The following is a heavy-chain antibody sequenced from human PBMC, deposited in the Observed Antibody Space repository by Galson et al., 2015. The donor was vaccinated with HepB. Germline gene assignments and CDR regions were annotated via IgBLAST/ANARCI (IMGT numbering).Heavy chain of an antibody. CDR3: IREVTGTYYFDY. CDR2: IRNKATNYAT. CDR1: GFDFSGSA. V-gene: IGHV3-73*01. J-gene: IGHJ4*02. D-gene: IGHD1-20*01. Sequence: SLRLSCAASGFDFSGSAVHWVRQASGKGLEWVGRIRNKATNYATAYAASVRGRFTFSRDDSKNTAYLQVNSLKIEDTAVYYCIREVTGTYYFDYWGQGTLVTVSS.